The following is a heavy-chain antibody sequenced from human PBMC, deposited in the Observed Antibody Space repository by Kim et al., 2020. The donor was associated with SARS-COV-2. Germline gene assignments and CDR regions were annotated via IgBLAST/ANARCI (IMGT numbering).Heavy chain of an antibody. Sequence: GGSPRLSCAASGFTFSSYGMHWVRQAPGKGLEWVAVISYDGSNKYYADSVKGRFTISRDNSKNTLYLQMNSLRAEDTAVYYCAKDDSAVVTYYYYGMDV. CDR3: AKDDSAVVTYYYYGMDV. CDR2: ISYDGSNK. CDR1: GFTFSSYG. V-gene: IGHV3-30*18. J-gene: IGHJ6*01. D-gene: IGHD2-2*01.